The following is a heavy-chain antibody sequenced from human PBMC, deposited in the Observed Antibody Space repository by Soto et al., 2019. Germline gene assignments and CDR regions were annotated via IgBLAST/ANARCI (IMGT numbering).Heavy chain of an antibody. CDR1: GGSISSYY. V-gene: IGHV4-59*01. CDR2: IYYSGST. D-gene: IGHD6-6*01. Sequence: SETLSLTCTVSGGSISSYYWSWIRQPPGKGLEWIGYIYYSGSTNYNPSHKSRVTISVDTSKNQFSLKLSSVTAADTAVYYCARDKFIAARHHYYYYMDVWGKGTTVTVSS. CDR3: ARDKFIAARHHYYYYMDV. J-gene: IGHJ6*03.